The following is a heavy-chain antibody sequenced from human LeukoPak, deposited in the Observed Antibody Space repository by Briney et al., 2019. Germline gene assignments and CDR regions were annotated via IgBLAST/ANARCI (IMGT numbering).Heavy chain of an antibody. V-gene: IGHV3-7*01. CDR2: IKQDGSEK. J-gene: IGHJ4*02. CDR3: ATDFRPYCGGDCAFDY. CDR1: GFTFSSYW. Sequence: GGSLRLSCAASGFTFSSYWMSWVRQAPGKGLEWVANIKQDGSEKYYVDSVKGRFTISRDNAKNSLYLQMNGLRAEDTAVYYCATDFRPYCGGDCAFDYWGQGTLVTVSS. D-gene: IGHD2-21*02.